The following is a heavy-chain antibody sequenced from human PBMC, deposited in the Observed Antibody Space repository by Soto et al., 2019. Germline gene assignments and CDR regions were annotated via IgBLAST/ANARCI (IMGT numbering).Heavy chain of an antibody. CDR3: ATDEMAPYYYDSSGYYPHYYGMDV. D-gene: IGHD3-22*01. CDR1: GFTFIDYY. V-gene: IGHV3-11*01. Sequence: GGSLRLSCAASGFTFIDYYMSWIRQAPRKGLEWVSYISSSGSTIYYADSVKGRFTISRDNAKNSLYLQMNSLRAEDTAVYYCATDEMAPYYYDSSGYYPHYYGMDVWGQGTTVTVSS. CDR2: ISSSGSTI. J-gene: IGHJ6*02.